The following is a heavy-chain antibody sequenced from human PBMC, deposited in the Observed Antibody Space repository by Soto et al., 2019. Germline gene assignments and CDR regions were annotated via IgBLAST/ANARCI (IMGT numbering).Heavy chain of an antibody. V-gene: IGHV1-2*04. CDR1: GYTFTGYY. J-gene: IGHJ5*02. CDR2: FNPNSGGT. CDR3: ARDWYRRSGSYYNGHNWFDP. Sequence: QVQLVQSGAEVKKPGASVKVSCKASGYTFTGYYMHWVRQAPGQGLEWMGWFNPNSGGTNYAQKFQGWVTMTRDTSISTAYMELSRLRSDDTAVYYCARDWYRRSGSYYNGHNWFDPWGQGTLVTVSS. D-gene: IGHD3-10*01.